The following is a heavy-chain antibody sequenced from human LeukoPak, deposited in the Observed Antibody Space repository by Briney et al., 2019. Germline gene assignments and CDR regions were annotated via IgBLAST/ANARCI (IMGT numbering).Heavy chain of an antibody. Sequence: GGSLRLSCVASGFTFTDYWMHWVRQAPGKGLVWVSRVESVGTKAIYADSVQGRFTISRDNAKNSLYLQINSLRAEDTAVYYCARGGRDHAFDIWGQGTMVTVSS. CDR2: VESVGTKA. V-gene: IGHV3-74*01. CDR3: ARGGRDHAFDI. D-gene: IGHD3-16*01. J-gene: IGHJ3*02. CDR1: GFTFTDYW.